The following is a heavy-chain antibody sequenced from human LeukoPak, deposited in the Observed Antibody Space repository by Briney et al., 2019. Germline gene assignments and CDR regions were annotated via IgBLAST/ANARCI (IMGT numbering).Heavy chain of an antibody. V-gene: IGHV3-21*01. CDR1: GFTFTTYG. D-gene: IGHD6-13*01. CDR3: ARAEQWFDP. J-gene: IGHJ5*02. Sequence: GGSLRLSCSASGFTFTTYGMNWVRQAPGKGLEWVSSISSSSSYIYYADSVKGRFTISRDNAKNSLYLQMSSLRAEDTAVYYCARAEQWFDPWGQGTLVPVSS. CDR2: ISSSSSYI.